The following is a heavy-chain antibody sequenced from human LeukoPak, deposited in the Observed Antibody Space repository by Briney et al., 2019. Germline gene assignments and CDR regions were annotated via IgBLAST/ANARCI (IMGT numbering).Heavy chain of an antibody. Sequence: SETLSLTCAVYGGSFSGYYWSWIRQPPGKGLEWIGEINHSGSTNDNPSLKSRVTISVDTSKNQFSLKLSSVTAADTAVYYCASRLWFGAPFGYWGQGTLVTVSS. J-gene: IGHJ4*02. V-gene: IGHV4-34*01. CDR3: ASRLWFGAPFGY. D-gene: IGHD3-10*01. CDR2: INHSGST. CDR1: GGSFSGYY.